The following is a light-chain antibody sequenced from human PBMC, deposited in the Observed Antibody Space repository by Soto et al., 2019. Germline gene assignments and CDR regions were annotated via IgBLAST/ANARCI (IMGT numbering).Light chain of an antibody. CDR3: QQYGSSPWT. J-gene: IGKJ1*01. Sequence: EIVLTQSPGTLSLSPGERATLSCRASQNISSSYLAWYQQNPGQAPRLLIYVASSRATGIPDRFRGSGSGTDFTLTISRLEPEDFAVYFCQQYGSSPWTFGQGTKVEIK. V-gene: IGKV3-20*01. CDR2: VAS. CDR1: QNISSSY.